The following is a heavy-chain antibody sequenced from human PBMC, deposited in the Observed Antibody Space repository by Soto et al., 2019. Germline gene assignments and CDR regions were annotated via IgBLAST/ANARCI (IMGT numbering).Heavy chain of an antibody. CDR2: ISGGGGST. V-gene: IGHV3-23*01. CDR1: GFTFSSYA. Sequence: EVQLLESGGGLVQPGESLRLSCAASGFTFSSYAMSWVRQAPGKGLEWVSAISGGGGSTYYADSVKGRFTISRDKSKNTGYLQMNSLRAEDRAVYYCARLNSGAGYFDYWGQGTLVALSS. CDR3: ARLNSGAGYFDY. J-gene: IGHJ4*02. D-gene: IGHD6-25*01.